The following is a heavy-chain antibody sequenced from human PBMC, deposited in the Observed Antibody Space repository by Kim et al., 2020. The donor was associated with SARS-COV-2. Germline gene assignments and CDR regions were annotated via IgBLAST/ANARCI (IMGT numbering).Heavy chain of an antibody. CDR2: IYYSGST. V-gene: IGHV4-39*07. D-gene: IGHD3-10*01. CDR1: GGSISSSSYY. CDR3: ARDWVITMVRGELIGVAFDI. Sequence: SETLSLTCTVSGGSISSSSYYWGWIRQPPGKGLEWIGSIYYSGSTYYNPSLKSRVTISVDTSKNQFSLKLSSVTAADTAVYYCARDWVITMVRGELIGVAFDIWGQGTMVTVSS. J-gene: IGHJ3*02.